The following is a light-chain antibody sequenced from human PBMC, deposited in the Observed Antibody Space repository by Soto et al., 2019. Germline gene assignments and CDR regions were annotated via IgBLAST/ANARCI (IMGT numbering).Light chain of an antibody. J-gene: IGKJ1*01. V-gene: IGKV3-20*01. CDR2: GAS. CDR3: QKYGSSGT. Sequence: EIVLTQSPGTLSLSPGGRATLSCRASQSVSNNYLAWYQQKPGQAPRLLIYGASNRATGIPDRFSGSGSGTDFTLTISRLEPEDFAVYYCQKYGSSGTFGHGTQVDIK. CDR1: QSVSNNY.